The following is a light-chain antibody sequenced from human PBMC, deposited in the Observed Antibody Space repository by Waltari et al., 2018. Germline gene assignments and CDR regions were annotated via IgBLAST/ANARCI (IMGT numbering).Light chain of an antibody. J-gene: IGKJ2*01. CDR1: QSVSSN. V-gene: IGKV3-15*01. Sequence: ELVMTQSPATLSVSPGERATLPCRASQSVSSNLAWYQQKPGQAPRLLIFGASTRATGIPARFSGSGSGTEFTLTISSLQSEDFAIYYCQQYNNWPYTFGQGTKLEIK. CDR3: QQYNNWPYT. CDR2: GAS.